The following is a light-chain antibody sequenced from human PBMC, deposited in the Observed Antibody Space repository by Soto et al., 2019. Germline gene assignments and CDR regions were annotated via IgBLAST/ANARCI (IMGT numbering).Light chain of an antibody. J-gene: IGLJ1*01. CDR1: SSDVGAYDF. CDR3: DSNTGSRIEV. Sequence: QSALTQPASVSGSPGQSITISCTGTSSDVGAYDFVSWYQQHPDKAPKVMIYDVSSRPSGVSNRFSGSKSGSTASLTISGVQDEDEADYYCDSNTGSRIEVFGTGTKLTVL. V-gene: IGLV2-14*03. CDR2: DVS.